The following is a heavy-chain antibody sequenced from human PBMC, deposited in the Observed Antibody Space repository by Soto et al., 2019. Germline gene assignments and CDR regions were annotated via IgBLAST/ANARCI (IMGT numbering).Heavy chain of an antibody. J-gene: IGHJ5*02. Sequence: GGSLRLSCAASGFTFSSYAMSWVRQAPGKGLEWVSAICGSGGSTYYADSVKGRFTISRDNSKNTLYLQMNSLRAEDTAVYYCASGYYYDSSGYKNWFDPWGQGTLVTVSS. CDR2: ICGSGGST. D-gene: IGHD3-22*01. CDR3: ASGYYYDSSGYKNWFDP. V-gene: IGHV3-23*01. CDR1: GFTFSSYA.